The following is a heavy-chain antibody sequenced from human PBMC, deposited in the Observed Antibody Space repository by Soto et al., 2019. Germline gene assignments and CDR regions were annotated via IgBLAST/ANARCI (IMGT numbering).Heavy chain of an antibody. D-gene: IGHD6-13*01. CDR2: INHSGST. Sequence: PSETLSLTCAVYGGSFSGYYCSWIRQPPGKGLEWIGEINHSGSTNYNPSLKSRVTISVDTSKNQFSLKLSSVTAADTAVYYCARGGRQQLLAVYWGQGTRVTVSS. J-gene: IGHJ4*02. CDR3: ARGGRQQLLAVY. CDR1: GGSFSGYY. V-gene: IGHV4-34*01.